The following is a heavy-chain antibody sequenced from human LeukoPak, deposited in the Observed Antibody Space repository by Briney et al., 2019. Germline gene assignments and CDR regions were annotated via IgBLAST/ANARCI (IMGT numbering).Heavy chain of an antibody. Sequence: PSETLSLTCIVSGDSISNYYWSWIRQPAGKGLEWIGRIYTSGSTNYNPSLKSRVTMSVDTSKNQFSLKLTSVTAADTAVYYCARKAAAGTFYFDYWGQGTLVTVSS. D-gene: IGHD6-13*01. CDR3: ARKAAAGTFYFDY. CDR2: IYTSGST. V-gene: IGHV4-4*07. J-gene: IGHJ4*02. CDR1: GDSISNYY.